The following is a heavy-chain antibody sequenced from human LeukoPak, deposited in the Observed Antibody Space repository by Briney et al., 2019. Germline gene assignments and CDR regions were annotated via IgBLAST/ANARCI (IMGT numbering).Heavy chain of an antibody. CDR2: LSSYGAST. V-gene: IGHV3-23*01. Sequence: PGGSLRLSCAPSGFTFSTYAMSWVRQAPGKGLQWVSSLSSYGASTYYADSVKGRFTISRDNSKNTLFLQMNSLRAEDTATYYCARRGKGGLPTYFDYWGQGTLVTVSS. D-gene: IGHD3-16*01. CDR3: ARRGKGGLPTYFDY. CDR1: GFTFSTYA. J-gene: IGHJ4*02.